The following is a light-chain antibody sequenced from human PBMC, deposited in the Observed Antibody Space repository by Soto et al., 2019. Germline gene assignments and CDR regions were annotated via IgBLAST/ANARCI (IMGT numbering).Light chain of an antibody. CDR3: QHYVTSLIT. J-gene: IGKJ1*01. V-gene: IGKV3D-15*01. CDR1: QSVSSN. CDR2: GVY. Sequence: EIVMTQSPTILSVSPGERATLSCRASQSVSSNLAWYQQKPGQAPRLLIYGVYTRAPGIPARFSGSGSGTEFTLTISSLQSEDFAVYYCQHYVTSLITFGQGTKVDIK.